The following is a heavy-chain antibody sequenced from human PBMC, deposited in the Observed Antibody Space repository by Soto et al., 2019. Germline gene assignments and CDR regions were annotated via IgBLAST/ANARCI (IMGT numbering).Heavy chain of an antibody. CDR3: ASGSTYYDFWSGYFGPNYYYYGMDV. Sequence: ASVKVSCRASGYTFTSYDINWLRQATGQGLEWMGWMNPNSGNTGYAQKFQGRITMTRNTSISTAYMELSSLRSEDTAVYYCASGSTYYDFWSGYFGPNYYYYGMDVWGQGTTVTFSS. CDR2: MNPNSGNT. D-gene: IGHD3-3*01. V-gene: IGHV1-8*01. CDR1: GYTFTSYD. J-gene: IGHJ6*02.